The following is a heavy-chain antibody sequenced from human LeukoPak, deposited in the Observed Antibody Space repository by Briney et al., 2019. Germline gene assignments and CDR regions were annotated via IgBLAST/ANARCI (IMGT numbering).Heavy chain of an antibody. CDR1: GGSISTYY. CDR2: VYSSGST. CDR3: ARRRTTGLSGSVDV. V-gene: IGHV4-59*08. J-gene: IGHJ6*04. Sequence: SETLSLTCTVAGGSISTYYWSWRRHPPGKGLEWIGDVYSSGSTNYNSSLESRVTISVGTSKKQFSLKLSSVTATDTAVYYCARRRTTGLSGSVDVWGKGTTVTVSS. D-gene: IGHD2-2*01.